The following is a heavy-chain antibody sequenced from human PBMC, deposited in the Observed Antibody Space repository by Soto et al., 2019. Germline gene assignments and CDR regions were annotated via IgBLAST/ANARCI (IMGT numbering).Heavy chain of an antibody. CDR3: ARVVAAAPVYYGMDV. Sequence: QVQLVQSGAEVKKPGASVKVSCKASGFTFTIYGIAWVRQAPRQGLEWMGWINPYNANTNYAQKFQGRVNMTTDTSTTTGYMELRSLGSDDTAVYYCARVVAAAPVYYGMDVWGQGTTVTVSS. J-gene: IGHJ6*02. D-gene: IGHD2-15*01. CDR2: INPYNANT. V-gene: IGHV1-18*01. CDR1: GFTFTIYG.